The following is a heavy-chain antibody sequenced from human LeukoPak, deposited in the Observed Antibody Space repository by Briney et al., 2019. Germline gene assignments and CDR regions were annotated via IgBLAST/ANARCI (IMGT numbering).Heavy chain of an antibody. D-gene: IGHD2-2*01. CDR3: ARDGIGYCSSTSCLNWFDP. CDR1: GYTFTSYG. J-gene: IGHJ5*02. V-gene: IGHV1-18*04. Sequence: ASVKVSCKASGYTFTSYGISWVRQAPAQGLEWMGWISAYNGNTNYAQKLQGRVTMTTDTSTSTAYMELRSLRSDDTAVYYCARDGIGYCSSTSCLNWFDPWGQGTLVTVSS. CDR2: ISAYNGNT.